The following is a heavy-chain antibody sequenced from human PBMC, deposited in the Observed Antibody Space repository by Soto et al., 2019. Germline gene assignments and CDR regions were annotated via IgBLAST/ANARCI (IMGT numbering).Heavy chain of an antibody. V-gene: IGHV3-30-3*01. CDR3: ARRGSGSYYDY. CDR2: ISYDGSNK. CDR1: VFTFSSYA. Sequence: GVSLRLSCAASVFTFSSYAMHWVRQAPGKGLEWVAVISYDGSNKYYADSVKGRFTISRDNSKNTLYLQMNSLRAEDTAVYYCARRGSGSYYDYWGQGTLVTVSS. J-gene: IGHJ4*02. D-gene: IGHD1-26*01.